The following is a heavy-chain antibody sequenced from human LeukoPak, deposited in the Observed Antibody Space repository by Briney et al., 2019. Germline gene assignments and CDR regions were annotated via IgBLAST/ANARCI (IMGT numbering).Heavy chain of an antibody. CDR2: IKSKTDGGTT. CDR3: TTDRGYYDSSGYFMYYFDY. Sequence: GGSLRLSCAASGFTFSNAWMSRVRQAPGKELEWVGRIKSKTDGGTTDYAAPVKGRFTISRDDSKNTLYLQMNSLKTEDTAVYYCTTDRGYYDSSGYFMYYFDYWGQGTLVTVSS. CDR1: GFTFSNAW. V-gene: IGHV3-15*01. J-gene: IGHJ4*02. D-gene: IGHD3-22*01.